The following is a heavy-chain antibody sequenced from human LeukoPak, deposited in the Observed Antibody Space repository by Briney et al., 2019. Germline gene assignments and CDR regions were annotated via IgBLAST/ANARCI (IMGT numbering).Heavy chain of an antibody. D-gene: IGHD6-19*01. V-gene: IGHV1-46*01. CDR2: INPSGGST. CDR3: ARGSGGWYYYYGMDV. J-gene: IGHJ6*02. CDR1: GYTFTSYY. Sequence: ASVKVSCKASGYTFTSYYMHWVRQAPGQGLEWMGIINPSGGSTSYAQKFQGRVTMTRDTSTSTVYMELSSLRSEDTAVYYCARGSGGWYYYYGMDVWGQGTTVTVSS.